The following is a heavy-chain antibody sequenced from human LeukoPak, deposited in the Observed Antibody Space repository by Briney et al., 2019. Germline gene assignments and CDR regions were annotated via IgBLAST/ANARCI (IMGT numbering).Heavy chain of an antibody. Sequence: PSETLSLTCTVSGGSISSYYWSWIRQPPGKGLEWIGYIYYSGSTNYNPSLKSRVTISVDTSKNQFSLKLSSVTAADTAVYYCARRYSSGWSDYYYYGMDVWGQGTTVTVSS. V-gene: IGHV4-59*08. D-gene: IGHD6-19*01. CDR3: ARRYSSGWSDYYYYGMDV. CDR1: GGSISSYY. J-gene: IGHJ6*02. CDR2: IYYSGST.